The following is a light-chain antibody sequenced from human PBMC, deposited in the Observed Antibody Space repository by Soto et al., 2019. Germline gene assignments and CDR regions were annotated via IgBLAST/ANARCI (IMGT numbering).Light chain of an antibody. Sequence: EMVLTQSPGTLSLSPGERATLSCRTSHSVRSSYLAWYQQKPGQAPRLLIYGASSRATGIPDRFSVSESGTDFTLIISRLEPEDFAVYYCQHYGTSALFGPGTRVDLK. CDR3: QHYGTSAL. CDR2: GAS. CDR1: HSVRSSY. V-gene: IGKV3-20*01. J-gene: IGKJ3*01.